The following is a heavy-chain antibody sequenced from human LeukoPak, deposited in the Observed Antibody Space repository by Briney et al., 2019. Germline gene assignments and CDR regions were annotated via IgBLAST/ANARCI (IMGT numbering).Heavy chain of an antibody. Sequence: GASVKVSCKASGYTFTSYYMHWVRQAPGQGLEWMGGIIPIFGTANYAQKFQGRVTITADESTSTAYMELSSLRSEDTAVYYCARDRVVVATTTPPYWYFDLWGRGTRVTVSS. CDR3: ARDRVVVATTTPPYWYFDL. CDR2: IIPIFGTA. CDR1: GYTFTSYY. V-gene: IGHV1-69*13. J-gene: IGHJ2*01. D-gene: IGHD2-15*01.